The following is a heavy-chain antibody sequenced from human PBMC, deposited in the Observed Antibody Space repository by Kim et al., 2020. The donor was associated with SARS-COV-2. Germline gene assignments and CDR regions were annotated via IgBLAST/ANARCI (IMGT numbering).Heavy chain of an antibody. J-gene: IGHJ4*02. V-gene: IGHV5-51*01. CDR2: IYPGDSDT. D-gene: IGHD3-10*01. CDR3: ARPHYGSGSYSDY. CDR1: GYSFSTYW. Sequence: GESLKISCKGSGYSFSTYWIGWVRQMPGKGLEWMGIIYPGDSDTRYSPSFQGQVTISAAKSISTAYLQWSSLKASDTAMYYCARPHYGSGSYSDYWRQGTLVTVSS.